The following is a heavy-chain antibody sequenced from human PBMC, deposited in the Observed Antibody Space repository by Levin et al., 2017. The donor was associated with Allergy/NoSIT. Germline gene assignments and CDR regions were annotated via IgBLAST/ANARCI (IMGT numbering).Heavy chain of an antibody. CDR1: GFTFSDYY. J-gene: IGHJ2*01. D-gene: IGHD2-15*01. CDR2: ISSSGSTI. V-gene: IGHV3-11*01. CDR3: AKSLGGYCSGGSCYSDDWYFDL. Sequence: GGSLRLSCAASGFTFSDYYMSWIRQAPGKGLEWVSYISSSGSTIYYADSVKGRFTISRDNAKNSLYLQMNSLRAEDTAVYYCAKSLGGYCSGGSCYSDDWYFDLWGRGTLVTVSS.